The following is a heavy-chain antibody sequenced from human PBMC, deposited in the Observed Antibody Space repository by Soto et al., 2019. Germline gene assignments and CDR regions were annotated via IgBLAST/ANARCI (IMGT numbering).Heavy chain of an antibody. Sequence: PGGSLRLSCAASGFTFSSYAMHWVRQAPGKGLEWVAVISYDGSNKYYADSVKGRFTISRDNSKNTLYLQMNSLRAEDTAVYYCARDPSNYDYVWGSYRSDAFDIWGQGTMVTV. V-gene: IGHV3-30-3*01. CDR2: ISYDGSNK. J-gene: IGHJ3*02. CDR1: GFTFSSYA. D-gene: IGHD3-16*02. CDR3: ARDPSNYDYVWGSYRSDAFDI.